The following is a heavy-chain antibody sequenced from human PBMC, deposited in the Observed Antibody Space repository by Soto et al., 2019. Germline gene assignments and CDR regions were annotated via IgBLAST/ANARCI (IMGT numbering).Heavy chain of an antibody. CDR3: AEHEGYCSTTTCSNFDY. CDR1: GFTFTSYW. CDR2: IYPGDSDS. Sequence: GTSLKISCKGSGFTFTSYWIAWVRQMPGKGLEWMGIIYPGDSDSSYSPSFQGQVTISADKSINTAYLHWSSLKASDTSIYYCAEHEGYCSTTTCSNFDYWGQGTQVTVSS. D-gene: IGHD2-2*01. V-gene: IGHV5-51*01. J-gene: IGHJ4*02.